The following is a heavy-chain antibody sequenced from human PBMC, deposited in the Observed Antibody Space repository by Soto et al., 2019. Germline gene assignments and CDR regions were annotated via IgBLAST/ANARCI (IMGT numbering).Heavy chain of an antibody. D-gene: IGHD6-13*01. CDR3: XXXXAAAADCDY. CDR2: ISAYNGKT. CDR1: GYTFTSYG. Sequence: QVQLVQSGAEVKKPGASVKVSCKASGYTFTSYGISWVRQAPGQGLEWMGWISAYNGKTNYAQKXXXXXXXXXXXXXXXXXXXXXXXXXXXXXXXXXXXXXAAAADCDYWGQGTLVTVSS. V-gene: IGHV1-18*01. J-gene: IGHJ4*02.